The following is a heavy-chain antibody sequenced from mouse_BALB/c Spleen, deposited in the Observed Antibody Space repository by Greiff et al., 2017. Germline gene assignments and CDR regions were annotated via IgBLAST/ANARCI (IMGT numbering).Heavy chain of an antibody. V-gene: IGHV7-3*02. J-gene: IGHJ2*01. D-gene: IGHD4-1*01. Sequence: EVKVVESGGGLVQPGGSLRLSCATSGFTFTDYYMSWVRQPPGKALEWLGFIRNKANGYTTEYSASVKGRFTISRDNSQSILYLQMNTLRAEDSATYYCARPANWDVWDYFDYWGQGTTLTVSS. CDR1: GFTFTDYY. CDR3: ARPANWDVWDYFDY. CDR2: IRNKANGYTT.